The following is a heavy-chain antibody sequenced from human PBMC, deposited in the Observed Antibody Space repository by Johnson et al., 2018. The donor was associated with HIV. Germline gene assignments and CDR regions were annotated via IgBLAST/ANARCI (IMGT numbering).Heavy chain of an antibody. CDR3: AKDWSVLEWLSLHAFDI. Sequence: VQLVESGGVVVQSGGSLRLSCAASGFTFSSYALHWVRQAPGKGLEWVTVISYDGSNKYYADSVKGRFTISRDNSKNTLYLQMNSLRAEDTAVYYCAKDWSVLEWLSLHAFDIWGQGTMVTVSS. D-gene: IGHD3-3*01. V-gene: IGHV3-30*04. CDR1: GFTFSSYA. CDR2: ISYDGSNK. J-gene: IGHJ3*02.